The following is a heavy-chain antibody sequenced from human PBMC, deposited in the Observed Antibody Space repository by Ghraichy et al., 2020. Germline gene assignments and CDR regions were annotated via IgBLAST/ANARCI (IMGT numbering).Heavy chain of an antibody. V-gene: IGHV4-61*01. CDR3: ARTDVTTVTQFDY. CDR2: IYYSGST. CDR1: GGSVSSGSYY. D-gene: IGHD4-17*01. Sequence: SETLSLTCTVSGGSVSSGSYYWSWIRQPPGKGLEWIGYIYYSGSTNYNPSLKSRVTISVDTSKNQFSLKLSSVTAADTAVYYCARTDVTTVTQFDYWGQGTLVTVSS. J-gene: IGHJ4*02.